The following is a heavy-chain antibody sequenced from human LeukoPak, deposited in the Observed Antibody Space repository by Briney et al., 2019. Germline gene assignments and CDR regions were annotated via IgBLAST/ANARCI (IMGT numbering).Heavy chain of an antibody. CDR1: GYTFTNYG. CDR3: ATPAGGNHNAFDI. D-gene: IGHD3-16*01. CDR2: ISAYNGNT. Sequence: ASVKISCKASGYTFTNYGISWVRQAPGQGLEWMGWISAYNGNTNYAQKLEGRVTMTRDTSTSTVYMELSSLRSEDTAVYYCATPAGGNHNAFDIWGQGTMVTVSS. V-gene: IGHV1-18*01. J-gene: IGHJ3*02.